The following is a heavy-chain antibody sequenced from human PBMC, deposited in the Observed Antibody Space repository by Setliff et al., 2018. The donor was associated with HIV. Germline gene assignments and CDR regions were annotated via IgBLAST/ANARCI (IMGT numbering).Heavy chain of an antibody. CDR2: IHHTGTT. J-gene: IGHJ4*02. CDR1: GDSTNRKF. CDR3: AAGPDLGQFDY. V-gene: IGHV4-59*08. D-gene: IGHD7-27*01. Sequence: SETLSLTCNISGDSTNRKFWSWIRQPPGKGLEWVGYIHHTGTTKYGPSLKSRLTMSIDMSKKQFSLQLNSVTVADTAVYYCAAGPDLGQFDYWGQGIRVTVS.